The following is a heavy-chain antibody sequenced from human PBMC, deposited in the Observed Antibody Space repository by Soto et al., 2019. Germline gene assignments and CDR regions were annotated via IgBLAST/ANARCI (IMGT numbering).Heavy chain of an antibody. CDR2: ISYDGSNK. CDR1: GFTFSSYA. J-gene: IGHJ4*02. V-gene: IGHV3-30-3*01. CDR3: APLAIV. D-gene: IGHD2-21*01. Sequence: WGSRRLSCAASGFTFSSYAMHWVRQAPGKGLEWVAVISYDGSNKYYADSVKGRFTISRENSKNTLYLQWTALRGEHRAVYYGAPLAIVWGQGPLVTVSS.